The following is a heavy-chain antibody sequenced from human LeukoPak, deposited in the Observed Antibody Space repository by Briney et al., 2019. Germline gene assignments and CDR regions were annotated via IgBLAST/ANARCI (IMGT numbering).Heavy chain of an antibody. CDR2: IRYDGSNK. V-gene: IGHV3-30*02. CDR3: AKSKQYQLLSAWYAFDI. CDR1: GFTFSSYG. J-gene: IGHJ3*02. D-gene: IGHD2-2*01. Sequence: GGSLRLSCAASGFTFSSYGMHWVRQAPGKGLEWGAFIRYDGSNKYYADSAKGGFTISRDNSKNTLYLQMNSLRAEDTAVYYCAKSKQYQLLSAWYAFDIWGQGTMVTVSS.